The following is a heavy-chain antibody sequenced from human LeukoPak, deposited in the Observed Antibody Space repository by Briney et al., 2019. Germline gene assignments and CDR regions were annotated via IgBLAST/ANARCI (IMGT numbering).Heavy chain of an antibody. V-gene: IGHV3-74*01. CDR1: GFTFSSYW. D-gene: IGHD3-10*01. CDR3: ASGSNMVRGVLTGASDY. Sequence: PGGPLRLSCAASGFTFSSYWMHWVRQAPGKGLVWVSSINSDGSTTNYADSVKGRFTISRDNAKNTLYLQMTSLRAEDTAVYYCASGSNMVRGVLTGASDYWGQGTLVTVSS. CDR2: INSDGSTT. J-gene: IGHJ4*02.